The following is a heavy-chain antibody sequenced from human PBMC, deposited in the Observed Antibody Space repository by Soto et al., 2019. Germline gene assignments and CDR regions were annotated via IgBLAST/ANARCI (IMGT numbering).Heavy chain of an antibody. J-gene: IGHJ6*02. Sequence: QVQLVESGGGVVQPGRSLRLSCAASGFTFSSYGMHWVRQAPGKGLEWVAVIWYDGSNKYYADSVKGRFTISRDNSKNTLYLQMNSLRAEDTAVYYCAREGISTTYGMDVWGQGTTVTVSS. D-gene: IGHD2-2*01. V-gene: IGHV3-33*01. CDR1: GFTFSSYG. CDR3: AREGISTTYGMDV. CDR2: IWYDGSNK.